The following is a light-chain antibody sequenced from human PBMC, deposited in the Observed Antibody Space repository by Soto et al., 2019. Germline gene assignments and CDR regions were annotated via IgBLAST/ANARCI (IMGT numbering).Light chain of an antibody. J-gene: IGKJ1*01. V-gene: IGKV1-39*01. CDR3: QQSYSISWT. CDR1: QNISSY. CDR2: AAS. Sequence: DIQMTQSPSSLSASVGDRVTITCRASQNISSYLNWYRQKPGKAPNLVIYAASSLQSGVPSRFSGSGSGTDFTLTISSLQPEDFATYYCQQSYSISWTFGQGTKVEI.